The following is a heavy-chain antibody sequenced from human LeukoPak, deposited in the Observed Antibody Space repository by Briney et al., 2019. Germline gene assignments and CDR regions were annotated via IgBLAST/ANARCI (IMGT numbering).Heavy chain of an antibody. Sequence: SETLSLTCTVSGGSISSYYWSWIRQPAGKGLEWIGRIYTSGSTNYNPSLKSRVTMSVDTSKNQFSLKLSSVTAADTAVYYCARDIRDQDTAHFDYWGQGTLVTVSS. J-gene: IGHJ4*02. D-gene: IGHD2-15*01. V-gene: IGHV4-4*07. CDR3: ARDIRDQDTAHFDY. CDR2: IYTSGST. CDR1: GGSISSYY.